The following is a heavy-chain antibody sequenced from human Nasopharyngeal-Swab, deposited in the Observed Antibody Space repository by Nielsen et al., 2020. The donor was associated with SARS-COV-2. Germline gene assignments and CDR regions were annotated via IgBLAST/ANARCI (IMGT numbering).Heavy chain of an antibody. CDR2: IYHSGST. V-gene: IGHV4-4*02. CDR1: GGSISSSNW. CDR3: ARGRGGYYMDV. Sequence: SETLSLTCAVSGGSISSSNWWSWVRQPPGKGLEWIGEIYHSGSTNYNPSLKSRVTISVDTSKNQFSLKLSSVTAADTAVYYCARGRGGYYMDVWGKGTTVTVSS. J-gene: IGHJ6*03.